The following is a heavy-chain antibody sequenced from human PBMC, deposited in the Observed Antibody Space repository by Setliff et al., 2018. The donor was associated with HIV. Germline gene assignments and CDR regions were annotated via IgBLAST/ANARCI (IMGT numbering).Heavy chain of an antibody. CDR2: VDYSGTP. CDR3: ANWNTTIDEDA. CDR1: GDSLGSHY. V-gene: IGHV4-59*11. D-gene: IGHD5-18*01. Sequence: SETLSLTCSVSGDSLGSHYWSWVRQPPGKGLEWIGSVDYSGTPNYSPSLKSRVTISLDTSKNEISLKVTSVTAADTAVYYCANWNTTIDEDAWGQGTLVTVSS. J-gene: IGHJ5*02.